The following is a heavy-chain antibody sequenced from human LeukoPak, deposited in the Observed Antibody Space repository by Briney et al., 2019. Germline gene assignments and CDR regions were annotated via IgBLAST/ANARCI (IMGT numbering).Heavy chain of an antibody. CDR1: GGTFSSYT. J-gene: IGHJ5*02. Sequence: SVKVSRKASGGTFSSYTISWVRQAPGHGLEWMGRIISILGIANYAQKFQGRVTSTADKSTSTAYMELSSLRSEDTAVYYCARGGSDTIYLSWFDPWGQGTLVTVSS. D-gene: IGHD3-3*01. V-gene: IGHV1-69*02. CDR2: IISILGIA. CDR3: ARGGSDTIYLSWFDP.